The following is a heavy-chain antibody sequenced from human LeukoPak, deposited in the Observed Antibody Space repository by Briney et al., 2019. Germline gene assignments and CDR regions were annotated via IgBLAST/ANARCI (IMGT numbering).Heavy chain of an antibody. CDR3: AKDKGLAAASTSNWFDP. J-gene: IGHJ5*02. D-gene: IGHD6-13*01. V-gene: IGHV3-23*01. CDR1: GFTFSSYA. Sequence: QAGGSLRLSCAASGFTFSSYAMNWVRQAPGKGLEWVSAISGSSAYTYYADSVKGRFTISRDNSKNTLYLQMNSLRAEDTAVYYCAKDKGLAAASTSNWFDPWGQGTLVTVPS. CDR2: ISGSSAYT.